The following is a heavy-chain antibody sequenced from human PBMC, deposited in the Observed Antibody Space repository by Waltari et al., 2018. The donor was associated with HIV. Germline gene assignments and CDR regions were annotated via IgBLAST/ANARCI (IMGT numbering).Heavy chain of an antibody. CDR1: GYSISSGYY. Sequence: QVQLQESGPGLVKPSETLSLTCAVSGYSISSGYYWGWIRQPPGKGLEWIGSIYHSGSTYYNPSRKSRVTISVDTSKNQFSLKLSSVTAADTAVYYCAQTYGSGSSFDYWGQGTLVTVSS. CDR3: AQTYGSGSSFDY. D-gene: IGHD3-10*01. V-gene: IGHV4-38-2*01. CDR2: IYHSGST. J-gene: IGHJ4*02.